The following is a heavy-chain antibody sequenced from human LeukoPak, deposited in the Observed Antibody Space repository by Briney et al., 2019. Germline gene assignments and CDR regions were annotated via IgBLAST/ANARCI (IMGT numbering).Heavy chain of an antibody. CDR3: ASQRYGDYSEY. V-gene: IGHV1-18*01. CDR2: ISAYNGNT. CDR1: GYTFTSYD. D-gene: IGHD4-17*01. J-gene: IGHJ4*02. Sequence: ASVKVSCKASGYTFTSYDINWVRQAPGQGLEWMGWISAYNGNTNYAQKLQGRVTMTTDTSTSTAYMELRSLRSDDTAVYYCASQRYGDYSEYWGQGTLVTVSS.